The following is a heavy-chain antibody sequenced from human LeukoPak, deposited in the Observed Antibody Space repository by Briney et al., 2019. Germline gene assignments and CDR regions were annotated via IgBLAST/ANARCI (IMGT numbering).Heavy chain of an antibody. D-gene: IGHD1-26*01. CDR1: GGSISSSSYY. J-gene: IGHJ4*02. V-gene: IGHV4-39*01. CDR2: FYYSGST. CDR3: ARRRSTRSGSYYVPFDF. Sequence: PSETLSLTCTVSGGSISSSSYYWGWIRQPPGKGLEWIGSFYYSGSTYYNPSLKSRVTIFVDTSKNQFSLKLSSVTAADTAVYYCARRRSTRSGSYYVPFDFWGQGTLVTVSS.